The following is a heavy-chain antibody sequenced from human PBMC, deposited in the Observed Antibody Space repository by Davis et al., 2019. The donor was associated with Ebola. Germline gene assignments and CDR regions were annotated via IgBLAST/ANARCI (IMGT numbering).Heavy chain of an antibody. D-gene: IGHD3-3*01. J-gene: IGHJ6*02. Sequence: GGSLRLSCAASGYSFSTYSMNWVRQAPGKGLEWVSYISHRGTLIYYADSVKGRFTISRDNAKNSLYLQMNSLRAEDTAVYYCARVRLRFLEWLLIFEGMDVWGQGTTVTVSS. CDR3: ARVRLRFLEWLLIFEGMDV. V-gene: IGHV3-48*04. CDR1: GYSFSTYS. CDR2: ISHRGTLI.